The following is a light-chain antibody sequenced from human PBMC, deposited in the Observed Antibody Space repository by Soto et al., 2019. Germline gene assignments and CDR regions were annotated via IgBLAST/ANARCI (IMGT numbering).Light chain of an antibody. CDR3: QQYGSTPPT. Sequence: EIVLTQSPGTLSLSPGDRATLSCRASQSVSSTYFAWYQRRPGQTLRLLIYAAAKRPTGIPDRFSGSGSGTDFTLTISSLEPDDFAVYFCQQYGSTPPTFGQGTKLEIK. V-gene: IGKV3-20*01. J-gene: IGKJ2*01. CDR1: QSVSSTY. CDR2: AAA.